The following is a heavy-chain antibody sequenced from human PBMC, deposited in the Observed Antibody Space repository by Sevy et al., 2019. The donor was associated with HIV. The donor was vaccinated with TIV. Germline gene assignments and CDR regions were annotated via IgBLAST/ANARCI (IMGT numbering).Heavy chain of an antibody. CDR1: GFTLSSYW. CDR3: ARDLYSGTYSGND. CDR2: IDQDGSTK. Sequence: GGSLRLSCAASGFTLSSYWMTWVRQAPGKGLEWVANIDQDGSTKDYVDSVKGRFTISRDNDKNSLYLQMDSLRVDDTAVYYCARDLYSGTYSGNDWGQGTLVTVSS. J-gene: IGHJ4*02. D-gene: IGHD1-26*01. V-gene: IGHV3-7*01.